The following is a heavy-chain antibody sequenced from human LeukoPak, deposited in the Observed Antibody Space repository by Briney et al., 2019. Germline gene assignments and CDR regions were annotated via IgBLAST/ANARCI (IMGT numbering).Heavy chain of an antibody. CDR1: GFTFSSYS. CDR3: TRGGGGSYPRFAFDI. Sequence: GGSLRFSCAASGFTFSSYSMSWVRQAPGKGLEWVSIIYSGGSTYYADSVKGRFTISRDNSKNTLYLQMNSLRAEDTAVYYCTRGGGGSYPRFAFDIWGQGTMVTVSS. CDR2: IYSGGST. V-gene: IGHV3-66*01. J-gene: IGHJ3*02. D-gene: IGHD1-26*01.